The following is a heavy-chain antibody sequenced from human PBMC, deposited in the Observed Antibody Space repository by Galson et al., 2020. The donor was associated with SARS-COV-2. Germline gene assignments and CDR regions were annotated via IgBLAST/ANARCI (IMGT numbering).Heavy chain of an antibody. D-gene: IGHD2-8*01. CDR1: GFTVSNNY. J-gene: IGHJ3*02. V-gene: IGHV3-53*01. CDR2: IYSDGST. Sequence: GESLKISCAASGFTVSNNYMSWVRQALGKGLEWVSIIYSDGSTYYADSVKGRFTISRDNSKNTLYLQMNSLRAEDTAVYFCTKDLVNGRDDDFDIWGQGTMVTVSS. CDR3: TKDLVNGRDDDFDI.